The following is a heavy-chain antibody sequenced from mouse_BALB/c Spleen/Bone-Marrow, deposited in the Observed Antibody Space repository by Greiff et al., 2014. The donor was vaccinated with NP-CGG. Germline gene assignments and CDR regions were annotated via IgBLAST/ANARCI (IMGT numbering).Heavy chain of an antibody. D-gene: IGHD1-1*01. CDR3: ASYYYGSSSFAY. Sequence: VQLQQSGAELVKPGASVESSCTASGFNIKDTYMHWVKQRPEQGLEWIGRIDPANGNTKYDPKFQGKATITADTSSNTAYLQLSSLTSEDTAVYYCASYYYGSSSFAYWGQGTLVTVSA. CDR2: IDPANGNT. CDR1: GFNIKDTY. J-gene: IGHJ3*01. V-gene: IGHV14-3*02.